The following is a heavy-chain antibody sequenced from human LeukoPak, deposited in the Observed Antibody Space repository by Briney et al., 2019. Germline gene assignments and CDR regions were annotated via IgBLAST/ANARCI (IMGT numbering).Heavy chain of an antibody. CDR2: IYPGASDT. J-gene: IGHJ5*02. CDR1: GYSFTSYW. Sequence: GESLKISCKGSGYSFTSYWIGWVRQMPGKGLEWMGIIYPGASDTRYSPSFQGQVTISADKSISTAYLQWSSLKASDTAMYYCARSLDYVLNWFDPWGQGTLVTVSS. D-gene: IGHD4-17*01. CDR3: ARSLDYVLNWFDP. V-gene: IGHV5-51*01.